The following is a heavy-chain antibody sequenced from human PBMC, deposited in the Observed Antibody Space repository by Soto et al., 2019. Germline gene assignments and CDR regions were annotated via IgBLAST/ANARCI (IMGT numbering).Heavy chain of an antibody. CDR1: GGSISSSSYY. J-gene: IGHJ4*02. D-gene: IGHD1-1*01. CDR3: ARSGTTVATNFDF. CDR2: IYYSGST. Sequence: PSETLSLTCTVSGGSISSSSYYWGWIRQPPGKGLEWIGSIYYSGSTYYNPSLKSRVTISVDTSKNQFSLKLSSVTAADTAVYYCARSGTTVATNFDFWGRGTLVTVSS. V-gene: IGHV4-39*01.